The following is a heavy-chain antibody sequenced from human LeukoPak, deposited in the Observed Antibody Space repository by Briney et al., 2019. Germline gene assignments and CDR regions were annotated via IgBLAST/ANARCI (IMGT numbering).Heavy chain of an antibody. D-gene: IGHD3-3*01. Sequence: PSETLSLTCAVYGGSFSGYYWSWIRQPPGKGLEWIGEINHSGSTNYNPSLKSRVTISVDTSKNQFSLKLSSVTAADTAVYYCARGSGYYSPLSYWGQGTLVTVSS. CDR2: INHSGST. J-gene: IGHJ4*02. CDR3: ARGSGYYSPLSY. CDR1: GGSFSGYY. V-gene: IGHV4-34*01.